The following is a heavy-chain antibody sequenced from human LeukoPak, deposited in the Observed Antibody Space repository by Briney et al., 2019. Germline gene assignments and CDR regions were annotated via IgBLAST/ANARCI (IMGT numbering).Heavy chain of an antibody. J-gene: IGHJ4*02. CDR3: ARDPALGGSYFDY. V-gene: IGHV4-61*01. CDR1: GGSVSSGSYY. Sequence: PSETLSLTCTVSGGSVSSGSYYWSWIRQPPGKGLEWIGYIYYSGSTNYNPSLKSRVTISVDTSKNQFSLKLSSVTAADTAVYYCARDPALGGSYFDYWGQGTLVTVSS. D-gene: IGHD1-26*01. CDR2: IYYSGST.